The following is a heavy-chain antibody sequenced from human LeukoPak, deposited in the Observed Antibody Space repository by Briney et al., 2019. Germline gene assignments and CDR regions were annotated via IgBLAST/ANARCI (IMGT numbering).Heavy chain of an antibody. J-gene: IGHJ4*02. CDR1: GFNFNSYW. Sequence: GGSLRLSCAASGFNFNSYWMSWVRQAPGKGLECVANIKQDGSEIYFVNSVKGRFTISRDNAKSSLYLQMNSLRGEDTAVYYCARARYGSGGYFFDFWGQGTLVTVSS. D-gene: IGHD3-10*01. CDR3: ARARYGSGGYFFDF. V-gene: IGHV3-7*04. CDR2: IKQDGSEI.